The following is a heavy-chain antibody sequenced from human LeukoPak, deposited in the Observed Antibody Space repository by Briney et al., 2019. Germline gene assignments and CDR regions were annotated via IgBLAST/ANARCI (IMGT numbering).Heavy chain of an antibody. Sequence: GGSLRLSCAASGFTFSNYAMHWVRQAPGKGLEWVAVISFDGNHRSNADSVKGRFTISRDNAKNSLYLQINSLRAEDTAVYYCARDLPQIAAAGTADYFDYWGQGTLVTVSS. CDR1: GFTFSNYA. D-gene: IGHD6-13*01. CDR3: ARDLPQIAAAGTADYFDY. V-gene: IGHV3-30*04. CDR2: ISFDGNHR. J-gene: IGHJ4*02.